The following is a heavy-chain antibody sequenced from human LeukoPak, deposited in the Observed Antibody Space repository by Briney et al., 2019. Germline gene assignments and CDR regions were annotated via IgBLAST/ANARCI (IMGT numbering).Heavy chain of an antibody. CDR1: GFTFSSYW. Sequence: GGSLRLSCAASGFTFSSYWMSWVRQAPGKGLEWVSTISGSGGSIYYADSVKGRFTISRDNSKNTLYLQMNSLRAEDTAVYYCAKGPRSSWSLNWFDPWGQGTLVTVSS. V-gene: IGHV3-23*01. D-gene: IGHD6-13*01. J-gene: IGHJ5*02. CDR2: ISGSGGSI. CDR3: AKGPRSSWSLNWFDP.